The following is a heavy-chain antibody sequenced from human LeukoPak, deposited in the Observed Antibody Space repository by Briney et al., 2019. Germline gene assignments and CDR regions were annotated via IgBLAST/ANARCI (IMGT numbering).Heavy chain of an antibody. J-gene: IGHJ4*02. V-gene: IGHV3-30*18. Sequence: SGGSLRLSCAASGFTFSSYGMHWVRQAPGKGLEWVAVISYDGSNKYYADSVKGRFTISRDNSKNTLYLQMNSLRAEDMAVYYCAKDKGDYDLGFDYWGQGTLVTVSS. CDR3: AKDKGDYDLGFDY. CDR2: ISYDGSNK. CDR1: GFTFSSYG. D-gene: IGHD3-22*01.